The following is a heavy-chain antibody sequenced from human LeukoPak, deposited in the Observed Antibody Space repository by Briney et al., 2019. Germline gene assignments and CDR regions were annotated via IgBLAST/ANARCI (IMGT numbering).Heavy chain of an antibody. J-gene: IGHJ3*01. D-gene: IGHD2-21*02. CDR2: IDDGGNT. V-gene: IGHV4-34*01. CDR1: GGSFSDYF. Sequence: RPSETLSLICSVYGGSFSDYFWSWIRLAPGKGLEWIGEIDDGGNTNYNPSLMSRVLVSMEKSKKEFSLVMRSMAAADTAVYYCARFSRFTWGDWGYAFDFWSPGAPVIVS. CDR3: ARFSRFTWGDWGYAFDF.